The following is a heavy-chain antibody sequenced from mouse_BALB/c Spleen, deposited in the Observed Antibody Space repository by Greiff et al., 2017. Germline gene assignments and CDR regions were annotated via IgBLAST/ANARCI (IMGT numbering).Heavy chain of an antibody. CDR2: INPSSGYT. CDR3: AREARGSSYDFDY. Sequence: VKLMESGAELARPGASVKMSCKASGYTFTSYTMHWVKQRPGQGLEWIGYINPSSGYTNYNQKFKDKATLTADKSSSTAYMQLSSLTSEDSAVYYCAREARGSSYDFDYWGQGTTLTVSS. CDR1: GYTFTSYT. D-gene: IGHD1-1*01. J-gene: IGHJ2*01. V-gene: IGHV1-4*01.